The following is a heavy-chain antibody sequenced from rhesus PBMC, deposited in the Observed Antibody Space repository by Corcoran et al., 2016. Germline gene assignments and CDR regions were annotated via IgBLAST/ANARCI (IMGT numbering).Heavy chain of an antibody. V-gene: IGHV4-65*01. CDR3: ARDGGGGLAPESE. CDR1: GGSISRSNW. CDR2: SGGIRRST. Sequence: QVQLQESGPGLVKPSETLSLTCAVSGGSISRSNWWSWIRPPPGKGLEWIGYSGGIRRSTYYNPSLKCRVTISTDTSKNQFSLKLSSVTAADTAVYYCARDGGGGLAPESEWGQGVLVTVSS. J-gene: IGHJ4*01. D-gene: IGHD1-44*02.